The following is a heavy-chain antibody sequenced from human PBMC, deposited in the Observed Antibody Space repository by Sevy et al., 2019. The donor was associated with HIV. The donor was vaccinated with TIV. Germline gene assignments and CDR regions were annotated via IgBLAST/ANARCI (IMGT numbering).Heavy chain of an antibody. CDR3: AREDSDDTSAYYYFYYGMDV. V-gene: IGHV1-2*06. D-gene: IGHD3-22*01. CDR1: GYTFTAYY. CDR2: IHPKSGAT. J-gene: IGHJ6*02. Sequence: SSVKVSCKASGYTFTAYYIHWLRQAPGQGLEWMGRIHPKSGATNYAQKFQGRVTMTRDTSISTSFMELTSLRSDDTAGYYCAREDSDDTSAYYYFYYGMDVWGQGTTVTVSS.